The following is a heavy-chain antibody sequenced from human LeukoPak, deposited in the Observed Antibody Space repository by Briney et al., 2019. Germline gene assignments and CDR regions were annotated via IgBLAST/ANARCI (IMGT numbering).Heavy chain of an antibody. CDR1: GGSISSGGYY. J-gene: IGHJ6*02. V-gene: IGHV4-31*03. D-gene: IGHD6-13*01. CDR3: ARDRIAAAAHSYYYGMDV. Sequence: SETLSLTCTVSGGSISSGGYYWSWIRQHPGKGLEWIGYIYYSGSTYYNPSLKSRVTISVDTSKNQFSLKQSSVTAADTAVYYCARDRIAAAAHSYYYGMDVWGQGTTVTVSS. CDR2: IYYSGST.